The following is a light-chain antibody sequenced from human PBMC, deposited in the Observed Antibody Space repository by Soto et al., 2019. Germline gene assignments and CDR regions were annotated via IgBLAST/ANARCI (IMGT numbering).Light chain of an antibody. V-gene: IGKV4-1*01. CDR2: WAS. Sequence: DIVMTQSPDSLAVSLGERATINCKSSQSVLYSSNNKTYLAWYQQKPGQPPKLLIYWASTRESGVPDRFSGSESGTDFTLTISSLQAEDVAVYYCQQYYSTPQTFGTGNKVDIQ. CDR3: QQYYSTPQT. CDR1: QSVLYSSNNKTY. J-gene: IGKJ3*01.